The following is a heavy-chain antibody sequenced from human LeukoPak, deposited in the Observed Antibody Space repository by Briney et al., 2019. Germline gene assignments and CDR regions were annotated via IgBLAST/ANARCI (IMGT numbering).Heavy chain of an antibody. V-gene: IGHV3-23*01. Sequence: GGSLRLSCAASGFTFSSYAMSWVRQAPGKGLEWVSAISGSGGSTYYADSVKGRFTISRDNSENTLYLQMNSLRAEDTAVYYCAASLDCSSTSCPPRDDYWGQGTLVTVSS. D-gene: IGHD2-2*01. CDR1: GFTFSSYA. CDR3: AASLDCSSTSCPPRDDY. CDR2: ISGSGGST. J-gene: IGHJ4*02.